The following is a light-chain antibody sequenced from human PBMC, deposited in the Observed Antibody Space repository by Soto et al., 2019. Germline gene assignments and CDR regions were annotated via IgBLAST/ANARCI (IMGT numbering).Light chain of an antibody. CDR1: NSNIGRHT. CDR3: AAWDDSLQAWV. Sequence: QSMLTQPPSASGTPGQRVTISCSGSNSNIGRHTVNWYQQLPGTAPKLLIYTDNQRPSGVPDRFSDSKSGTSASLAISGLQSEDEAEYYCAAWDDSLQAWVFGGGTKVTVL. V-gene: IGLV1-44*01. J-gene: IGLJ3*02. CDR2: TDN.